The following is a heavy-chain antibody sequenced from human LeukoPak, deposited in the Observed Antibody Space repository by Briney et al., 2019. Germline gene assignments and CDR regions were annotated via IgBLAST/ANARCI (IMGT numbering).Heavy chain of an antibody. J-gene: IGHJ6*02. CDR3: AREKVPAASAGYYYYGMDV. CDR2: IIPIFGTA. CDR1: GYTFTSYY. Sequence: SVKVSCKASGYTFTSYYMHWVRQAPGQGLEWMGGIIPIFGTANYAQKFQGRVTITADESTSTAYMELSSLRSEDTAVYYCAREKVPAASAGYYYYGMDVWGQGTTVTVSS. V-gene: IGHV1-69*13. D-gene: IGHD2-2*01.